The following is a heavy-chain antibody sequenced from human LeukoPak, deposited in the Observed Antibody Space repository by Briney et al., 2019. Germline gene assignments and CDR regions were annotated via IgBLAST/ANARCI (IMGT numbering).Heavy chain of an antibody. Sequence: ASVKASCKASGYTFTSYGISWVRQAPGQGLEWMGWISAYNGNTNYAQKLQGRVTMTTDTSTSTAYMELRSLRSDDTAVYYCARDTPAVYDSSGYKDAFDIWGQGTMVTVSS. CDR1: GYTFTSYG. D-gene: IGHD3-22*01. J-gene: IGHJ3*02. V-gene: IGHV1-18*01. CDR3: ARDTPAVYDSSGYKDAFDI. CDR2: ISAYNGNT.